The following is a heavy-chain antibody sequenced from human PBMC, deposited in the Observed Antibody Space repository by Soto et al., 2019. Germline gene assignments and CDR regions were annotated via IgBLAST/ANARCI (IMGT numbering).Heavy chain of an antibody. CDR3: ARDWWEEPAGKATVSQFEY. D-gene: IGHD6-13*01. Sequence: QVQLVESGGGVVQPGRSLTLSCAASGFAFGNYGIHWVRQAPGKGLEWVAVIWSDGSSKYYGDSVKGRFTISRDNSKNTVYLQMTSLRAEDTAVYYCARDWWEEPAGKATVSQFEYRGQWTLVTVYS. CDR2: IWSDGSSK. CDR1: GFAFGNYG. J-gene: IGHJ4*02. V-gene: IGHV3-33*01.